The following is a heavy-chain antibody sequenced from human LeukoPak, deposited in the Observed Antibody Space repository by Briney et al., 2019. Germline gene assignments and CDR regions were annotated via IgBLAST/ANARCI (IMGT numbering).Heavy chain of an antibody. V-gene: IGHV3-48*03. D-gene: IGHD5-18*01. Sequence: GGSLRLSCAASGFTFSNYEMNWVRQAPGKGLEWVSYISSSGTAIYYADSVKGRFTISRDNAKNSLYLQMNSLRAEDTAVYYCARDLYNLGYTNWFDPWGQGTLVTVSS. J-gene: IGHJ5*02. CDR2: ISSSGTAI. CDR3: ARDLYNLGYTNWFDP. CDR1: GFTFSNYE.